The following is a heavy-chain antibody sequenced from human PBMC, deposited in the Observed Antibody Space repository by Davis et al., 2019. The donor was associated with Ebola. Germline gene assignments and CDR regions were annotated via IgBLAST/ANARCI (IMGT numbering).Heavy chain of an antibody. Sequence: GESLKISCAASGFTFSTYWMHWVRQAPGKGLEWVAHIKEDGSVKDYVDSVKGRFTISRDNAKNSVYLQMNSLGVEDTAVYYCVRDGWGSLFDYWGQGTLVTVSS. J-gene: IGHJ4*02. V-gene: IGHV3-7*03. CDR1: GFTFSTYW. D-gene: IGHD7-27*01. CDR2: IKEDGSVK. CDR3: VRDGWGSLFDY.